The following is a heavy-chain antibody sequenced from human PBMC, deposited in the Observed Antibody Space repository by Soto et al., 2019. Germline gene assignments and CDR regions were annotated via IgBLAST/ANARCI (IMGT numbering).Heavy chain of an antibody. CDR3: ARDNSDSGGYYYFDY. J-gene: IGHJ4*02. D-gene: IGHD3-22*01. Sequence: GGSLRLSCATSGFTFSDYVMHWVRQAPGKGLECVAVIWFDGSNKQYADSVKGRFTISRDNSKNTLYLQMNSLIVEDTAVYYCARDNSDSGGYYYFDYWGQGTLVTVSS. CDR2: IWFDGSNK. V-gene: IGHV3-33*01. CDR1: GFTFSDYV.